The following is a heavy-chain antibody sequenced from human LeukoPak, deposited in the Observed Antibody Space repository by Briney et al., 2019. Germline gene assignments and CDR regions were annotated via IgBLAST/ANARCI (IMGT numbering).Heavy chain of an antibody. CDR3: AREGIVVVPAASDAFDI. D-gene: IGHD2-2*01. V-gene: IGHV3-21*01. Sequence: GGSLRLSCAASGFIFSSYSMNWVRQAPGKGLEWVSSISSSSSYTYYADSVKGRFTISRDNAKNSLYLQMNSLRAEDTAVHYCAREGIVVVPAASDAFDIWGQGTMVTVSS. J-gene: IGHJ3*02. CDR1: GFIFSSYS. CDR2: ISSSSSYT.